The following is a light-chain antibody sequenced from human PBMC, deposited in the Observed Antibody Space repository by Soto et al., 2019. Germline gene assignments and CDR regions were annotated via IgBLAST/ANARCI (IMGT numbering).Light chain of an antibody. J-gene: IGKJ3*01. V-gene: IGKV3-15*01. CDR3: QQYNNWTPFT. CDR1: QSVSSN. CDR2: GAS. Sequence: EIVMTQSPATLSVSPGERATLSCRASQSVSSNLAWYQQKPGQAPRLLIYGASTRVAGIPARFSGSGSGTEFTLTISSLQSEDFAVFYCQQYNNWTPFTFGPGTKVYIK.